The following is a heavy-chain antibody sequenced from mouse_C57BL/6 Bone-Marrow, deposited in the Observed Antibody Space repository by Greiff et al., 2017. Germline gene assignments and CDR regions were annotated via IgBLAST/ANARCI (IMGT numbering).Heavy chain of an antibody. D-gene: IGHD1-2*01. CDR3: VRHTLHYGGFAY. J-gene: IGHJ3*01. Sequence: EVQRVESGGGLVQPKGSLKLSCAASGFSFNTYAMNWVRQAPGKGLEWVARIRSKSNNYATYYADSVKDRFTISRDDSESMLYLQMNNLKTEDTAMYYCVRHTLHYGGFAYWGQGTLVTVSA. CDR1: GFSFNTYA. CDR2: IRSKSNNYAT. V-gene: IGHV10-1*01.